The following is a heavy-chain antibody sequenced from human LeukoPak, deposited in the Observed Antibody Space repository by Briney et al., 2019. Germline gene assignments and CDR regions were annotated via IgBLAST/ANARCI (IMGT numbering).Heavy chain of an antibody. J-gene: IGHJ6*03. Sequence: SETLSLTCTVSGGSISSSSYYWGWIRQPPGKGLEWIGSIHYTGSTYYNPSLKSRVTISVDTSKNQFSLKLSSVTAADTAVYYCARLDYYYYMDVWGKGTTVTISS. CDR2: IHYTGST. V-gene: IGHV4-39*01. CDR3: ARLDYYYYMDV. CDR1: GGSISSSSYY.